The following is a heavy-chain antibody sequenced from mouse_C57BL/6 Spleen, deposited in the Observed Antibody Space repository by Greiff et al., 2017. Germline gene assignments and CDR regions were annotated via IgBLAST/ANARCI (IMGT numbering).Heavy chain of an antibody. V-gene: IGHV1-64*01. CDR2: IHPNSGST. Sequence: QVQLKQPGAELVKPGASVKLSCKASGYTFTSYWMHWVKQRPGQGLEWIGMIHPNSGSTNYNEKFKSKATLTVDTSSSTAYMQLSSLTSEDSAVYDCARSGDYDGGFAYWGQGTLVTVSA. CDR3: ARSGDYDGGFAY. J-gene: IGHJ3*01. CDR1: GYTFTSYW. D-gene: IGHD2-4*01.